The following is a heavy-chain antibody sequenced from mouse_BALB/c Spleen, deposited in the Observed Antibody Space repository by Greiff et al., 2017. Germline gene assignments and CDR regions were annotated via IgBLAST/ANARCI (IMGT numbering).Heavy chain of an antibody. Sequence: EVMLVESGGGLVKLGGSLKLSCAASGFTFSSYYMSWVRQTPEKRLELVAAINSNGGSTYYPDTVKGRFTISRDNAKNTLYLQMSSLKSEDTALYYCARRPTAYYYAMDYWGQGTSVTVSS. V-gene: IGHV5-6-2*01. CDR2: INSNGGST. CDR1: GFTFSSYY. CDR3: ARRPTAYYYAMDY. D-gene: IGHD1-2*01. J-gene: IGHJ4*01.